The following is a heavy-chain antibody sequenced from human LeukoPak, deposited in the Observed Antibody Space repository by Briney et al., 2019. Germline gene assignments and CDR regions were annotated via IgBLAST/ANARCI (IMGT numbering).Heavy chain of an antibody. Sequence: VGSLRLSRVASGFTSTTYKMNRVRQAPGRGGEGVSSISSGRSYKYYTDTVRGGFTLSRYTAKNTLYLQIKSLRAADTPVYICVSSPQYNSDWLVDDYWGQGALVTVSS. CDR2: ISSGRSYK. D-gene: IGHD6-19*01. CDR1: GFTSTTYK. V-gene: IGHV3-21*03. J-gene: IGHJ4*02. CDR3: VSSPQYNSDWLVDDY.